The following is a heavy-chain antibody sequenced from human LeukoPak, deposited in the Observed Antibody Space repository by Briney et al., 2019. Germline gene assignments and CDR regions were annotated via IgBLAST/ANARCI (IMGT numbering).Heavy chain of an antibody. CDR2: IHYSGST. CDR3: ARDTDWGHFDY. Sequence: SETLSLTCTVSGDSISSGGYYWSWIRQPAGKGLEWIGYIHYSGSTNYNPSLKSRVTISVDTSKNQFSLKLSSVTAADTAVYYCARDTDWGHFDYWGQGTLVTVSS. V-gene: IGHV4-61*10. J-gene: IGHJ4*02. D-gene: IGHD7-27*01. CDR1: GDSISSGGYY.